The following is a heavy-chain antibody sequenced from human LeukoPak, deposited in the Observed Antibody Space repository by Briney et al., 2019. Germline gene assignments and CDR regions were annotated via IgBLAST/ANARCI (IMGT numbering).Heavy chain of an antibody. D-gene: IGHD2-21*02. CDR2: IYSGSST. CDR3: AREQVTANYLEY. V-gene: IGHV3-66*01. J-gene: IGHJ4*02. Sequence: PGGSLRLSCAASGFTVSSNFMTWVRQAPGKGLEWVSVIYSGSSTYYADSVKGRFTISRDNSKNTLYLQMNSLRAEDTAVYYCAREQVTANYLEYWGQGTLVTVSS. CDR1: GFTVSSNF.